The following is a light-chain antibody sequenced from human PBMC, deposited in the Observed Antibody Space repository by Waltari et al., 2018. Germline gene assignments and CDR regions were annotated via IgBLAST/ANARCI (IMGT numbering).Light chain of an antibody. J-gene: IGKJ2*03. Sequence: EIVMTKSPATLSVSPGNGATLSCRASQNIGLHLAWYQQKPGQAPRLLIYGASTRATGVPTRFSATGSGTEYTLTISSLQSDDSAFYYCQQYNDRPPYSFGQGTKLEIK. V-gene: IGKV3-15*01. CDR2: GAS. CDR3: QQYNDRPPYS. CDR1: QNIGLH.